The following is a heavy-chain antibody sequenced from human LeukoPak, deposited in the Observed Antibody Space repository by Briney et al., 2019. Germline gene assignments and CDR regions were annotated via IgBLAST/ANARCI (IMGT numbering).Heavy chain of an antibody. Sequence: GGSLRLSCAASGFTFISYGMHWVRQAPGKGLEGVAVISYDGSNKYYADSVKGRFTISRDNSKNTLYLQMNSLSAEDTAVYYCAKAPHYYGSGSYAYYYGMDVWGKGTTVTVSS. J-gene: IGHJ6*04. CDR2: ISYDGSNK. CDR3: AKAPHYYGSGSYAYYYGMDV. V-gene: IGHV3-30*18. D-gene: IGHD3-10*01. CDR1: GFTFISYG.